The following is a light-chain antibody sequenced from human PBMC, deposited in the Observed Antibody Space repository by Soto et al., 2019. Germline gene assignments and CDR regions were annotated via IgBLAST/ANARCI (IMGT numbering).Light chain of an antibody. CDR2: DAS. CDR3: QQRSNWPIT. J-gene: IGKJ5*01. Sequence: EIEMTQSPSTLSVSPGERAALSCRASQSVSSYLAWYQQKPGQAPRLLIYDASNRATGIPARFSGSGSGTDFTLTISSLEPEDFAVYYCQQRSNWPITFGQGTRLEI. V-gene: IGKV3-11*01. CDR1: QSVSSY.